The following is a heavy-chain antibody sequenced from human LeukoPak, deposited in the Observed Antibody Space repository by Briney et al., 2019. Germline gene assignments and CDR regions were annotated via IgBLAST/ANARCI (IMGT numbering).Heavy chain of an antibody. Sequence: PGGSLRLSCAASGFTFSSCSMNWVRQAPGKGLEWVSSISSSSSYIYYADSVKGRFTISRDNAKNSLYLQMNSLRAEDTAVYYCARDSGGYDPMLFDYWGQGTLVTVSS. CDR2: ISSSSSYI. CDR3: ARDSGGYDPMLFDY. J-gene: IGHJ4*02. V-gene: IGHV3-21*01. D-gene: IGHD5-12*01. CDR1: GFTFSSCS.